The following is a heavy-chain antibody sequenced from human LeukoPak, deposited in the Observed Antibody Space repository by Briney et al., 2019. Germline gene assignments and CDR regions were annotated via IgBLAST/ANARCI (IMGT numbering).Heavy chain of an antibody. CDR1: GFTFSSYG. D-gene: IGHD1-26*01. Sequence: QPGRSLRLSCAASGFTFSSYGMHWVRQAPGKGLEWVAVISYDGSNKYYADSVKGRFTISRDNSKNTLYLQMNSLRAEDTAVYYCAKLERGSYYQPSWGQGTLVTASS. J-gene: IGHJ5*02. CDR3: AKLERGSYYQPS. V-gene: IGHV3-30*18. CDR2: ISYDGSNK.